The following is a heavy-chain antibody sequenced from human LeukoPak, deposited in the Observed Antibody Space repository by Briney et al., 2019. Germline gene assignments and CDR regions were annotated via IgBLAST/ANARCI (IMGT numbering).Heavy chain of an antibody. CDR2: INPNSGGT. Sequence: ASVKVSCKASGYTFTGYYMHWVRQAPGQGLEWMGWINPNSGGTNYVQKFQGRVTMTRDTSISTAYMELSRLRSDDTAVYYCARDLRGGYSYGYFHYGMDVWGQGNPGHRLL. V-gene: IGHV1-2*02. CDR1: GYTFTGYY. D-gene: IGHD5-18*01. CDR3: ARDLRGGYSYGYFHYGMDV. J-gene: IGHJ6*02.